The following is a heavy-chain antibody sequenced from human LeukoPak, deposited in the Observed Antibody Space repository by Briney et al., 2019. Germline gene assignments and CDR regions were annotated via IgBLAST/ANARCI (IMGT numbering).Heavy chain of an antibody. D-gene: IGHD1-14*01. CDR2: RYSDGNT. CDR3: ARGVEPLAANTLAY. CDR1: GFTVITND. V-gene: IGHV3-53*01. J-gene: IGHJ4*02. Sequence: GGSLRLSCAASGFTVITNDLTWVRQAPGKGLEWVSVRYSDGNTKYADSVQGRFTISRDNSKNTLYLEMNSLSPDDTAVYYCARGVEPLAANTLAYWGQGTLVTVSS.